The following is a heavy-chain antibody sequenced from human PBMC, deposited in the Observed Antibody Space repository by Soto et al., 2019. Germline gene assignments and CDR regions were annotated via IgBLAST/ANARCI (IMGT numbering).Heavy chain of an antibody. Sequence: GGSLRLSCSASGFTFSSYAMHWVRQAPGKGLECVSGINNDGSSTYYADSVKGRFTISRDNAKDTLYLQMNSLRAEDTATYYCAMGTMDVWGKGTTVTVSS. CDR1: GFTFSSYA. D-gene: IGHD7-27*01. CDR2: INNDGSST. CDR3: AMGTMDV. J-gene: IGHJ6*04. V-gene: IGHV3-74*01.